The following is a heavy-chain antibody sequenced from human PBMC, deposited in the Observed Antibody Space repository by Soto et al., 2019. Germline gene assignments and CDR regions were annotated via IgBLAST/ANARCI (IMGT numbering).Heavy chain of an antibody. CDR1: GDSITSNSYF. V-gene: IGHV4-39*01. D-gene: IGHD6-13*01. CDR2: IYYSGTT. Sequence: PSETLSLTCTVSGDSITSNSYFWAWIRQPPGKGLEWIGSIYYSGTTYHNPSLKSRVTISVGRSNNQFSLKLTSVTAADTAVYYCARFKQLVRLDYWGQGTLVTVSS. J-gene: IGHJ4*02. CDR3: ARFKQLVRLDY.